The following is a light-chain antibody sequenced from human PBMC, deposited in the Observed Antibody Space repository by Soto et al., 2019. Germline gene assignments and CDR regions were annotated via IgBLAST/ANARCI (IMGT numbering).Light chain of an antibody. CDR3: QQYGSSPWT. Sequence: IVVTQSAATLPVSHGERATLSCMASHSVSSNLAWYQQRPGQAPRLLIYGASSRATGIPDRFRGSGSGTDFTLTISRLEPEDFAVYYCQQYGSSPWTFGQRTKV. J-gene: IGKJ1*01. CDR2: GAS. V-gene: IGKV3-20*01. CDR1: HSVSSN.